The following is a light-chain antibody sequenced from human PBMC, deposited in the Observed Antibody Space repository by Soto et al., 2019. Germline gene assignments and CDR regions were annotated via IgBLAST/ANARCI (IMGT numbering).Light chain of an antibody. J-gene: IGKJ2*01. Sequence: DIQMTQSPSTLSASVGDRVTITSRASQSIGSWLAWYQQKPGKAPNLLIYTASSLQSGVPPRFSGSGSGTEFTLTISSLQPDDIATYYCQQYNSFSPTFGQGTKLQI. V-gene: IGKV1-5*03. CDR1: QSIGSW. CDR2: TAS. CDR3: QQYNSFSPT.